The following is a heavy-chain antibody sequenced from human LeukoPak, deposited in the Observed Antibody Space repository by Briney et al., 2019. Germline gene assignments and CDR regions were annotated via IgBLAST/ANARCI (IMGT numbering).Heavy chain of an antibody. D-gene: IGHD6-19*01. J-gene: IGHJ4*02. Sequence: GASVKVSCKASGGTFSSYAISWVRQAPGQGLEWMGRIIPILGIANYAQKFQGRVTITADKSTSTAYMELSSLRSEDTAVYYCARLAVADRENRYFDYWGQGTLVTVSS. CDR3: ARLAVADRENRYFDY. V-gene: IGHV1-69*04. CDR1: GGTFSSYA. CDR2: IIPILGIA.